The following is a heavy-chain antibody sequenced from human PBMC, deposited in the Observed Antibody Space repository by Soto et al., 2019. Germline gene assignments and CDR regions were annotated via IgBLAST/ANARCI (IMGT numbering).Heavy chain of an antibody. J-gene: IGHJ5*02. D-gene: IGHD3-16*02. Sequence: GASVKVSCKASGYTFTGYYIHWVRQAPGQGLEWMGWINPNSGGTNYAQKFQGWVTMTRDTSISTAYMELGRLMSDDTAVYYCAREVQDIGELSSNWFDPWGQGTLVTVSS. CDR2: INPNSGGT. CDR3: AREVQDIGELSSNWFDP. CDR1: GYTFTGYY. V-gene: IGHV1-2*04.